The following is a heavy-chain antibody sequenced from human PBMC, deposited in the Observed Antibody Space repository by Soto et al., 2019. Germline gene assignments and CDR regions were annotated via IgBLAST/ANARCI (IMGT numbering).Heavy chain of an antibody. Sequence: GSLRLSCAASGFTFTRYSMNWVRQAPGKGLEWVSSISSTTNYIYYGDSMKGRFTISRDNAKNSLYLEMNSLRAEDTAVYYCARESEDLTSDFDYWGQGTLVTVSS. V-gene: IGHV3-21*06. J-gene: IGHJ4*02. CDR2: ISSTTNYI. CDR1: GFTFTRYS. CDR3: ARESEDLTSDFDY.